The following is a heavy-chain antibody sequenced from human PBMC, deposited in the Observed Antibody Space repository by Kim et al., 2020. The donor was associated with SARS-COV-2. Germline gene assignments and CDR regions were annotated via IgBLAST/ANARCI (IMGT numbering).Heavy chain of an antibody. CDR3: ARESSNAHPAAFDY. CDR2: IWYDGSNK. D-gene: IGHD2-15*01. Sequence: GWSLRLSCAASGFTFSSYGMHWVRQAPGKGLEWVAVIWYDGSNKYYADSVKDRFTISRDNSKNTLYLQMNSLRAEDTAVYYCARESSNAHPAAFDYWGQGTLVTVSS. CDR1: GFTFSSYG. J-gene: IGHJ4*02. V-gene: IGHV3-33*01.